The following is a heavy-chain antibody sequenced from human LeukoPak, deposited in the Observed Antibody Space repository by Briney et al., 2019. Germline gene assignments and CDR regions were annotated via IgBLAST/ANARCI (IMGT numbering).Heavy chain of an antibody. CDR2: IYTSGTT. Sequence: PSETLSLTCTVSGGSISSGSISSYYWSWVRQPAGKGLEWVGRIYTSGTTNYNPSLKSRVTMSVDTSKNQFSLKLNSVTAADTAVYYCARGAPSVYWGQGTLVTVSS. V-gene: IGHV4-61*02. CDR3: ARGAPSVY. J-gene: IGHJ4*02. CDR1: GGSISSGSISSYY.